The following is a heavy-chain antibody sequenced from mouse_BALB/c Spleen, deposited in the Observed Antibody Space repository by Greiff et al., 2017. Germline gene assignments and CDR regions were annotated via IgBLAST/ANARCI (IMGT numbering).Heavy chain of an antibody. J-gene: IGHJ3*01. CDR1: GFTFSSYA. Sequence: EVMLVESGGGLVKPGGSLKLSCAASGFTFSSYAMSWVRQTPEKRLEWVASISSGGSTYYPDSVKGRFTISRDNARNILYLQMSSLKSEDTAMYYCAREGGNYAWFAYWGQGTLVTVSA. D-gene: IGHD2-1*01. CDR3: AREGGNYAWFAY. CDR2: ISSGGST. V-gene: IGHV5-6-5*01.